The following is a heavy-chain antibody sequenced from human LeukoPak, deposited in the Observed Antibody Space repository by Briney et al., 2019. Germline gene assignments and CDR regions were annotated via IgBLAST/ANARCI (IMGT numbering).Heavy chain of an antibody. Sequence: GGSLRLSCAASGFTFSSYAMSWVRQAPGKGLEWVSAISGSGGSTYYADSVKGRFTISRDNSKNTLYLQMNSLRAEDTAVYYCAKAHGVYSFYCYGMDVWGQGTTVTVSS. J-gene: IGHJ6*02. V-gene: IGHV3-23*01. CDR3: AKAHGVYSFYCYGMDV. D-gene: IGHD4-17*01. CDR2: ISGSGGST. CDR1: GFTFSSYA.